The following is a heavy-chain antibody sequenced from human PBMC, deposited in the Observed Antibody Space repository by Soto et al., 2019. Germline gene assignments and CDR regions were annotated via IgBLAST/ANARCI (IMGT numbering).Heavy chain of an antibody. D-gene: IGHD6-13*01. J-gene: IGHJ6*02. CDR1: GGTFSSYA. Sequence: ASVKVSCKASGGTFSSYAISWVRQAPGQGLEWKGGIIPIFGTANYAQKFQGRVTITADDSTSTAYMELSSLRSEDTAVYYSAIYLGRQQLVRDYYYYYGVDVWGQGTTVTVSS. CDR2: IIPIFGTA. CDR3: AIYLGRQQLVRDYYYYYGVDV. V-gene: IGHV1-69*13.